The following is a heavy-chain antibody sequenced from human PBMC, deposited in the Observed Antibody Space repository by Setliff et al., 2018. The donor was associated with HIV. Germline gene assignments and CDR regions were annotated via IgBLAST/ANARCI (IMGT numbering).Heavy chain of an antibody. Sequence: GGSLRLSCAASGFTFSTYWMSWVRQAPGKGLEWVANIKQDGSEKNYMDSVKGRFTVSRDNAKNSLYLQMSSPRTEDTAVYFCARDPAFGAFDIWGQGTMVTVSS. CDR2: IKQDGSEK. CDR3: ARDPAFGAFDI. V-gene: IGHV3-7*04. D-gene: IGHD3-10*01. J-gene: IGHJ3*02. CDR1: GFTFSTYW.